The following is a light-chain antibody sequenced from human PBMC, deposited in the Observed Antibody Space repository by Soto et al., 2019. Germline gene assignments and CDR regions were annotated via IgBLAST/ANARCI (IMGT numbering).Light chain of an antibody. CDR3: QKYNSAPWT. CDR1: QGVTNY. V-gene: IGKV1-27*01. Sequence: DIQMTQSPSSLSASVGDRVTITCRASQGVTNYLAWYLQKPGKALKLLIYAASTLQSGVPSRFSGSGSGTDFTLTITSLQPEDVATYYCQKYNSAPWTFGQGTKVEIK. CDR2: AAS. J-gene: IGKJ1*01.